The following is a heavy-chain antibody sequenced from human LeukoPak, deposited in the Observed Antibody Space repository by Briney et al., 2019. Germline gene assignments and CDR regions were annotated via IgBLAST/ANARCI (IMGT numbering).Heavy chain of an antibody. Sequence: GESLKISCKGSGYSFTSYWIGWVRQMPGKGLEWRGIIYPSDSDTTYSPSFQGQVTISADKSISTAYLQWSSLKAWDTAMYYCARGGYYYDSSGYYDAFDIWGQGTMVTVSS. V-gene: IGHV5-51*01. CDR1: GYSFTSYW. J-gene: IGHJ3*02. CDR2: IYPSDSDT. D-gene: IGHD3-22*01. CDR3: ARGGYYYDSSGYYDAFDI.